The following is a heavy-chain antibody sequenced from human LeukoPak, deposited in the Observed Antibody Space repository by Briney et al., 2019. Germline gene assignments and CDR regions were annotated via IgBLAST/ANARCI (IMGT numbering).Heavy chain of an antibody. CDR2: ISSSGSTI. J-gene: IGHJ5*02. CDR1: GFTFSSYA. D-gene: IGHD3-10*01. CDR3: ARCKDYYGSGSYSPSFDP. V-gene: IGHV3-48*04. Sequence: PGGSLRLSCAASGFTFSSYAMSWVRQAPGKGLEWVSYISSSGSTIYYADSVKGRFTISRDNAKNSLYLQMNSLRAEDTAVYSCARCKDYYGSGSYSPSFDPWGQGTLVTVSS.